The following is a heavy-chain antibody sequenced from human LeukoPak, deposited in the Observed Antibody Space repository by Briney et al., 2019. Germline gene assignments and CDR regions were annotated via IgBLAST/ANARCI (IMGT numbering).Heavy chain of an antibody. Sequence: PSQTLSLTCTVPGGSIVSGGYYWSWIRQHPGKGLEWIGYIYYSGSTYYNPSLKSRVTISVDTSKNQFSLKLSSVTAADTAVYYCARVGRERPFDYWGQGTLVTVSS. CDR2: IYYSGST. D-gene: IGHD3-16*01. J-gene: IGHJ4*02. CDR3: ARVGRERPFDY. CDR1: GGSIVSGGYY. V-gene: IGHV4-31*03.